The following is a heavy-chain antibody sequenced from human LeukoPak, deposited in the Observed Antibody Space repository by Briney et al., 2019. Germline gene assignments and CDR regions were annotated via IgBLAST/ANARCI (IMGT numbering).Heavy chain of an antibody. D-gene: IGHD1-26*01. CDR2: IHPNSGDT. J-gene: IGHJ4*02. CDR1: GYTFTDYY. CDR3: ARDYSGSYTH. Sequence: GASVKVSCKASGYTFTDYYIHWARQAPGQGLEWMALIHPNSGDTYYAQKFRGRVTMTRDTSISTAYMELNRLTSDDTAVYYCARDYSGSYTHWAQGTLVTISS. V-gene: IGHV1-2*06.